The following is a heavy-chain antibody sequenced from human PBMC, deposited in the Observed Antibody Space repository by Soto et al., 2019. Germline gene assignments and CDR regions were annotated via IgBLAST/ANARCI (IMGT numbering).Heavy chain of an antibody. D-gene: IGHD6-13*01. V-gene: IGHV6-1*01. CDR2: TYYRSKWYN. CDR1: GDSVSSNSAT. Sequence: SQTLSLTCAISGDSVSSNSATWNRIRQSPSRGLEWLGRTYYRSKWYNDYAVSVKSRITINPDTSKNQFSLQLNSVTPEDTAVYYCARGVSSSFYYWFDPWGQGTLVTVSS. CDR3: ARGVSSSFYYWFDP. J-gene: IGHJ5*02.